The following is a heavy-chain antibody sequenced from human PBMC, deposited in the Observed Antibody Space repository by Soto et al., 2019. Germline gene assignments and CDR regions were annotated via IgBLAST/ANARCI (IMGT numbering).Heavy chain of an antibody. CDR3: ARSVRGVATDY. V-gene: IGHV3-21*01. D-gene: IGHD3-10*01. CDR1: GFTFSSYS. Sequence: EVQLVESGGGLVKPGGSLRLSCAASGFTFSSYSMNWVRQAPGTGLEWVSAISSSSSYIYYADSVKGRFTISRDNAKNSLYLQMNSLRAEDTAVYYCARSVRGVATDYWGQGTLVTVSS. CDR2: ISSSSSYI. J-gene: IGHJ4*02.